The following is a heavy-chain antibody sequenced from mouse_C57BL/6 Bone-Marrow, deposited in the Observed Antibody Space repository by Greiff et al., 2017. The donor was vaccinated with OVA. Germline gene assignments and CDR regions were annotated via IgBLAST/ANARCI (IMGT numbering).Heavy chain of an antibody. CDR2: ISDGGSYT. V-gene: IGHV5-4*01. CDR3: ARPRYFDV. J-gene: IGHJ1*03. Sequence: EVQLQESGGGLVKPGGSLKLSCAASGFTFSSYAMSWVRQTPEKRLEWVATISDGGSYTYYPDNVKGRFTISRDNAKNNLYLQMSHLKSEDTAMYYCARPRYFDVWGTGTTVTVSS. CDR1: GFTFSSYA.